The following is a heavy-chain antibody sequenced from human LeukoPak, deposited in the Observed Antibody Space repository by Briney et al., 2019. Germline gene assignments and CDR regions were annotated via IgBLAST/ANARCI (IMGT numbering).Heavy chain of an antibody. CDR1: GFTFTNYG. CDR3: ARDLSPVVRASPMGY. D-gene: IGHD3-10*01. CDR2: ITYDGYYK. V-gene: IGHV3-30*03. J-gene: IGHJ4*02. Sequence: PGRSLRLSCAASGFTFTNYGMHWVRQAPGKGLEWVALITYDGYYKYYSDSVKGRFTISSDTPKNTLYLQMNSLRAEDTAVYYCARDLSPVVRASPMGYWGQGTPVTVSS.